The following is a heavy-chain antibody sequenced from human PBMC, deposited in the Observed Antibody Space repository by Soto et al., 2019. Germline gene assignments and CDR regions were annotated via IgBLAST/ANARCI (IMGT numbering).Heavy chain of an antibody. Sequence: QVQLVQSGAEVKKPGSSVKVSCKASGGTFSSYAISWVRQAPGQGLEWMGGIIPIFGTANYAQKFQGRVTIPADESTSTDDLELSSLRSEDTAVYYCASLGDPAMVRDYYYYGMDVCGQVTTVTVSS. CDR1: GGTFSSYA. J-gene: IGHJ6*02. V-gene: IGHV1-69*01. CDR2: IIPIFGTA. D-gene: IGHD5-18*01. CDR3: ASLGDPAMVRDYYYYGMDV.